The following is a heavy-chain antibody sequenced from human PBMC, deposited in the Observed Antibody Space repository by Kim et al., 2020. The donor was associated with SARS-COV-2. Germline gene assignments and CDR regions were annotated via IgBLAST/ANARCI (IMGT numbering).Heavy chain of an antibody. J-gene: IGHJ5*02. CDR1: RYTFTGYY. Sequence: ASVKVSCKASRYTFTGYYMHWVRQAPGQGLEWMGWINPNSGVTNYAQKFQGRVTMTRDTSISTAYMELSRLRSDDTAVYYCTRDRYDFWSGYSGGCFDPWDQGTLVTVSS. CDR3: TRDRYDFWSGYSGGCFDP. D-gene: IGHD3-3*01. CDR2: INPNSGVT. V-gene: IGHV1-2*02.